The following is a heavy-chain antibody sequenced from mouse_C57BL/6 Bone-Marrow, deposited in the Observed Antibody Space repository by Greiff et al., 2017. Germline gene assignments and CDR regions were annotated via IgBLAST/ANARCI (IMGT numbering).Heavy chain of an antibody. CDR1: GFTFSSYG. D-gene: IGHD2-2*01. CDR2: ISSGGSYT. V-gene: IGHV5-6*01. Sequence: EVQLQESGGDLVKPGGSLKLSCAASGFTFSSYGMSWVRQTPDKRLEWVATISSGGSYTYYPDSVKGRFTISRDNAKNTLYLQMSSLKSEDTAMYYCARPLYGFYAMDYWGQGTSVTVSS. CDR3: ARPLYGFYAMDY. J-gene: IGHJ4*01.